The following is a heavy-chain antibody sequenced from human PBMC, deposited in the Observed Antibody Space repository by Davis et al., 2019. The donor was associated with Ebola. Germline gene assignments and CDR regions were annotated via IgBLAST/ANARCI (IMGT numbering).Heavy chain of an antibody. D-gene: IGHD2-21*02. J-gene: IGHJ4*02. CDR2: IYDQST. V-gene: IGHV3-66*01. Sequence: GESLKISCTASGFTVSSNHMSWVRQAPGKGLEWVSVIYDQSTAYADAVRGRFTISRDNANNSLYLQMNSLRDEDTAVYFCARDWGDIRFDYWGQGTLVTVSS. CDR3: ARDWGDIRFDY. CDR1: GFTVSSNH.